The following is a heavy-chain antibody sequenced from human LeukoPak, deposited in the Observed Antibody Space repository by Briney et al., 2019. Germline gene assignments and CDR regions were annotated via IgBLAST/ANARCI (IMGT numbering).Heavy chain of an antibody. CDR2: IKQDGSEK. CDR1: GFTFLSYW. D-gene: IGHD4-17*01. V-gene: IGHV3-7*01. CDR3: ARRGTTVTLGKENWFDP. J-gene: IGHJ5*02. Sequence: GGSLRLSCAASGFTFLSYWMSWVRQAPGKGLEWVANIKQDGSEKYYVDSVKGRFTISRDNAKNSLYLQMNSLRAEDTAVYYCARRGTTVTLGKENWFDPWGQGTLVTVSS.